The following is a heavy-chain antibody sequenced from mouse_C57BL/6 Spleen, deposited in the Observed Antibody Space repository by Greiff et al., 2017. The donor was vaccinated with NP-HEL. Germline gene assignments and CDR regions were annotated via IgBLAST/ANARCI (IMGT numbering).Heavy chain of an antibody. J-gene: IGHJ2*01. CDR2: IYPGDGDT. CDR3: ARKEGNFDY. V-gene: IGHV1-82*01. Sequence: QVQLKESGPELVKPGASVKISCKASGYAFSSSWMNWVKQRPGKGLEWIGRIYPGDGDTNYNGKFKGKATLTADKSSSTAYMQLSSLTSEDSAVYFCARKEGNFDYWGQGTTLTVSS. CDR1: GYAFSSSW. D-gene: IGHD2-14*01.